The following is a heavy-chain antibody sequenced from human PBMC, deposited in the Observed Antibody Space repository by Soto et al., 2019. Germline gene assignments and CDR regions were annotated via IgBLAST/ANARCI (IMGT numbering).Heavy chain of an antibody. CDR3: TTAIGVIIDYYYYYMDV. CDR2: IKSKTDGGTT. CDR1: GFTFSNAW. Sequence: GGSLRLSCAASGFTFSNAWMSWVRQAPGKGLEWVGRIKSKTDGGTTDYAAPVKGRFTISRDDSKNTLYLQMNSLKTEDTAVYYCTTAIGVIIDYYYYYMDVWGKGTTVTVSS. J-gene: IGHJ6*03. D-gene: IGHD3-10*01. V-gene: IGHV3-15*01.